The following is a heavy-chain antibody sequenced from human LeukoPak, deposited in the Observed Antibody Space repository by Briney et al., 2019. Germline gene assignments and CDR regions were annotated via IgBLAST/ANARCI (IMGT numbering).Heavy chain of an antibody. CDR2: VNTDGSST. Sequence: PGGSLRLSCAASGFTFSNYWMHWVRQAPGKGLVWVSRVNTDGSSTTYADSVKGRFTISRDNAKNTLYLQMNSLRAEDTAAYYCARSRRVGGVIVPFDYWGQGTLVTV. J-gene: IGHJ4*02. CDR1: GFTFSNYW. CDR3: ARSRRVGGVIVPFDY. D-gene: IGHD3-16*02. V-gene: IGHV3-74*01.